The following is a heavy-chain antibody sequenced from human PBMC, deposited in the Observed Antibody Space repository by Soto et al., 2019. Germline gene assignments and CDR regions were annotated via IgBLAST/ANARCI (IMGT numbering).Heavy chain of an antibody. V-gene: IGHV3-64D*08. Sequence: GGSLRLSCSASGFTFSSYAMHWVRQAPGKGLEYVSAISSNGGSTYYADSVKGRFTISRDNSKNTLYLQMSSLRAEDTAVYYCVKPKIQLWLPGAFDIWGQGTMVTVSS. CDR2: ISSNGGST. D-gene: IGHD5-18*01. CDR1: GFTFSSYA. CDR3: VKPKIQLWLPGAFDI. J-gene: IGHJ3*02.